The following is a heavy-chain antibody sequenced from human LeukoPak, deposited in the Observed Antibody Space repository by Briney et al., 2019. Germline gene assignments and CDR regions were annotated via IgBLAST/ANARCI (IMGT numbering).Heavy chain of an antibody. D-gene: IGHD1-26*01. V-gene: IGHV3-23*01. CDR3: AKLLLLRAFDI. CDR1: GFTFSSYG. Sequence: GGSLGLSCAASGFTFSSYGMHWVRQAPGKGLEWVSTISGSGGTTYYADSVKGRFTISRDNSKNTLYLQMNSLRAEDTAAYYCAKLLLLRAFDIWGQGTMVTVSS. J-gene: IGHJ3*02. CDR2: ISGSGGTT.